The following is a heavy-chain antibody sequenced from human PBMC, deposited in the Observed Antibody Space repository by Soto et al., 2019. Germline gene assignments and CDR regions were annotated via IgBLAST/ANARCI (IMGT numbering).Heavy chain of an antibody. D-gene: IGHD3-9*01. Sequence: SETLSLTCTVSGGSISSYFWSWIRQPPGKGLEWIGYVHNSGSTNYNPSLKSRVTTAVDTSKNQFSLRLSSVTAADTAVYYCAPFDWLTHYWGQGTLVTVSS. J-gene: IGHJ4*02. V-gene: IGHV4-59*08. CDR2: VHNSGST. CDR1: GGSISSYF. CDR3: APFDWLTHY.